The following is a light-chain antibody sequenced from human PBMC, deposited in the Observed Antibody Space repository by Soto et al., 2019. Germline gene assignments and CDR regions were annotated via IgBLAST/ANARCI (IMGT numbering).Light chain of an antibody. CDR2: TDN. V-gene: IGLV1-44*01. J-gene: IGLJ2*01. CDR3: AALDVGLVV. CDR1: SSNIGTNT. Sequence: QSVLTQPPSAYGTPGQRVTISCSGSSSNIGTNTVIWYQQLPGAAPKLLIYTDNQRPSGVPDRFSGSNSGTSASLAISCLQSEDEADYSCAALDVGLVVFGGRTKLTVL.